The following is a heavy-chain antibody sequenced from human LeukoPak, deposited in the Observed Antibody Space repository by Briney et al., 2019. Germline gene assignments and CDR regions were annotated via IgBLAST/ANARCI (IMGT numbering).Heavy chain of an antibody. Sequence: APVKVSCKASGYTFTGSYMHWVRQAPGQGLEWMGWINPNSGGTNYAQKFQGRVTMTRDTSISTAYMELSRLRSDDTAVYYCASRSGVRFLEWLTRGYYYYMDVWGKGTTVTVSS. CDR3: ASRSGVRFLEWLTRGYYYYMDV. D-gene: IGHD3-3*01. CDR1: GYTFTGSY. V-gene: IGHV1-2*02. J-gene: IGHJ6*03. CDR2: INPNSGGT.